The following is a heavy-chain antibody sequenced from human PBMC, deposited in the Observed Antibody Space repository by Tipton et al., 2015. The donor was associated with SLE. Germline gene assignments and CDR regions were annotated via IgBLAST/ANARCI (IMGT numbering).Heavy chain of an antibody. Sequence: LSCTVSGGSISSYYWSWIRQPPGKGLEWIGYIYYSGSTNYNPSLKSRVTISVDTSKNQFSLKLSSVTAADTAVYYCARGYCSGGSCHGGYNWFDPWGQGTLVTVSS. CDR1: GGSISSYY. V-gene: IGHV4-59*08. J-gene: IGHJ5*02. CDR2: IYYSGST. D-gene: IGHD2-15*01. CDR3: ARGYCSGGSCHGGYNWFDP.